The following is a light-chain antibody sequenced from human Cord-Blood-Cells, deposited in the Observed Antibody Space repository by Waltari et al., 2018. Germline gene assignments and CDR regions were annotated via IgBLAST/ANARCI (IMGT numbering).Light chain of an antibody. Sequence: QSALTQPRSVSGSPGQSVTISCTGTSSDVGGYNYVSWYQQHPGNAPKLMIYDVSKRPSGVPDRCSGSKSCNTASLASSRLQAEDEADYYCCSYAGSYTWVFGGGTKLTVL. CDR2: DVS. CDR1: SSDVGGYNY. J-gene: IGLJ3*02. CDR3: CSYAGSYTWV. V-gene: IGLV2-11*01.